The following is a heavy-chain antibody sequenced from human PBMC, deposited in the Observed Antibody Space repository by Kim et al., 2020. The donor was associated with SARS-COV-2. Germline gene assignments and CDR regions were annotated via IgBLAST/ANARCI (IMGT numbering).Heavy chain of an antibody. V-gene: IGHV3-11*06. J-gene: IGHJ3*02. CDR3: ANYYGSGSYYRDDAFDI. Sequence: VKGRFTIARDNAKNSLYLQMNSLRAEDTAVYYCANYYGSGSYYRDDAFDIWGQGTMVTVSS. D-gene: IGHD3-10*01.